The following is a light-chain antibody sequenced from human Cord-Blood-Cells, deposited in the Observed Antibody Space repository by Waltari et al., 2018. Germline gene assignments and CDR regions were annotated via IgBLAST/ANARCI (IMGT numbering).Light chain of an antibody. CDR3: QQYYSTPFT. Sequence: DIVMTQSPDSLAVSLSARATINCQPSQRVLYSSNNTNYFAWYQQKPGQPPELLIDWASTRESGVPDRFSGSGSGTDFTLTNSSLQAEDVAVYYCQQYYSTPFTFGPGTKVDIK. CDR1: QRVLYSSNNTNY. J-gene: IGKJ3*01. V-gene: IGKV4-1*01. CDR2: WAS.